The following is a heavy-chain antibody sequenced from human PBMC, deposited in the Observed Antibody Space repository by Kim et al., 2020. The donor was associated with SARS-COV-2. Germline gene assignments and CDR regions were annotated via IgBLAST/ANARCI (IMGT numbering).Heavy chain of an antibody. CDR2: ISGSGGST. J-gene: IGHJ6*02. Sequence: GGSLRLSCAASGFTFSSYAMSWVRQAPGKGLEWVSAISGSGGSTYYADSVKGRFTISRDNSKNTLYLQMNSLRAEDTAVYYCAKAYGSGRWGYYGMDVWGQGTTVTVSS. CDR1: GFTFSSYA. D-gene: IGHD3-10*01. CDR3: AKAYGSGRWGYYGMDV. V-gene: IGHV3-23*01.